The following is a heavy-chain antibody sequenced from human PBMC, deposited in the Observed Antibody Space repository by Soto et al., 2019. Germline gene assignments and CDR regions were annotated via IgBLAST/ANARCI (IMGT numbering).Heavy chain of an antibody. CDR3: ARARVPYICTWYRYDYYVMSI. V-gene: IGHV4-31*03. J-gene: IGHJ6*02. CDR2: IHYSGNT. Sequence: PPETLCLTYTVSGDSISSSSYYWSWIRQHPGKGLEWIGYIHYSGNTRYNPSLKSRLTISVDTSKNQFSLMLSSLTAADTAVYFCARARVPYICTWYRYDYYVMSICGQGTTVIVSS. CDR1: GDSISSSSYY. D-gene: IGHD6-13*01.